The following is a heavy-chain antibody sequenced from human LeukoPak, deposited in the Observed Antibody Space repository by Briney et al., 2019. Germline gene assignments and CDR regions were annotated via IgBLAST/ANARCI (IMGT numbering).Heavy chain of an antibody. Sequence: GGSLRLSCAASGFTFSSYWMHWVRQAPGKGLVWVSRINSDRSSTSYADSVKGRFTISRDNAKNTLYLQMNSLRAEDTAVYYCARDLAEWLDYDAFDIWGQGTMVTVSS. CDR1: GFTFSSYW. J-gene: IGHJ3*02. CDR2: INSDRSST. V-gene: IGHV3-74*01. D-gene: IGHD6-19*01. CDR3: ARDLAEWLDYDAFDI.